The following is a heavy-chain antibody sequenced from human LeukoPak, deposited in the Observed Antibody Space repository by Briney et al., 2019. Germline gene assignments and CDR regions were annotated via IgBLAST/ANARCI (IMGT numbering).Heavy chain of an antibody. CDR3: ARRSYSSSFWFDP. Sequence: SETLSLTCTVSGGSISSGGYYWSWIRQHPGKDLEWIGYIYYSGSTYYNPSLKSRVTISVDTSKNQFSLKLSSVTAADTAVYYCARRSYSSSFWFDPWGQGTLVTVSS. J-gene: IGHJ5*02. D-gene: IGHD6-6*01. CDR1: GGSISSGGYY. CDR2: IYYSGST. V-gene: IGHV4-31*03.